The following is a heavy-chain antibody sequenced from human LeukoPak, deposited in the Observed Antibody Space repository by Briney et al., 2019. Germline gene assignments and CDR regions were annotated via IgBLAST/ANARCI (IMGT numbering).Heavy chain of an antibody. Sequence: PSETLSLTCAVYGGSFSGYYWSWIRQPPGTGLEWIGEINHSGSTNYNPSLKSRVTISVDTSKNQFSLKLSSVTAADTAVYYCARGPPSGYYLLPLDYWGQGTLVTVSS. J-gene: IGHJ4*02. CDR1: GGSFSGYY. D-gene: IGHD3-22*01. V-gene: IGHV4-34*01. CDR3: ARGPPSGYYLLPLDY. CDR2: INHSGST.